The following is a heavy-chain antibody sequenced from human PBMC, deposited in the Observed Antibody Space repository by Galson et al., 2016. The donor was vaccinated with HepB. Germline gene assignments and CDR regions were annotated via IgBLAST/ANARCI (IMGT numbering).Heavy chain of an antibody. Sequence: SLRLSCAASGFTFSTYAIHWVRQAPGKGLEWVAVISYDGSHKYYADSVKGRVTISRDNSKNMLYLQMNSLRIEDTAVYHCVKLGCSSSRCYGNFWGRGTPVTVSS. D-gene: IGHD2-2*01. CDR1: GFTFSTYA. J-gene: IGHJ4*02. CDR2: ISYDGSHK. CDR3: VKLGCSSSRCYGNF. V-gene: IGHV3-30*14.